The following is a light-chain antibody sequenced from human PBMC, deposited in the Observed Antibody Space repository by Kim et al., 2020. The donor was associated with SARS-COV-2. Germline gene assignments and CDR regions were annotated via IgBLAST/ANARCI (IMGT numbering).Light chain of an antibody. V-gene: IGLV2-14*01. J-gene: IGLJ1*01. CDR1: SSDVGGYNY. CDR2: DVS. Sequence: QSALTQPASVSGSPGQSITISCTGTSSDVGGYNYVSWYQQHPGKAPKLMIYDVSKRPSGVSNRFSGSKSGNTASLTISGLQAEDEADYYCSSYTSGSPYVFGTGTKVTVL. CDR3: SSYTSGSPYV.